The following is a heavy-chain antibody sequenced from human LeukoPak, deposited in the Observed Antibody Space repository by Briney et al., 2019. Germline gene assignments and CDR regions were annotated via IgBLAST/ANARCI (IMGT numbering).Heavy chain of an antibody. CDR1: GASISGHY. D-gene: IGHD6-19*01. J-gene: IGHJ4*02. V-gene: IGHV4-59*11. CDR3: ARIDAVAATPTSFDY. CDR2: IYYSGTT. Sequence: SSETLSLTCTVSGASISGHYLTWLRQPPGKGLEWIGDIYYSGTTNYNPSLKSRLTISLDTSKNQFSLRLTSVTAADTAVYYCARIDAVAATPTSFDYWGQGTLVTVSS.